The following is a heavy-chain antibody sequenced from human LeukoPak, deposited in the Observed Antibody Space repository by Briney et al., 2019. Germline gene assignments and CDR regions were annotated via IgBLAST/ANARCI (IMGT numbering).Heavy chain of an antibody. D-gene: IGHD2-2*01. CDR3: AKGLQRTPYYYYGMDV. V-gene: IGHV3-23*01. J-gene: IGHJ6*02. CDR1: GFTFNDYA. Sequence: GGSLRLSCAASGFTFNDYAMSWVRQAPGKGLEWVSAVTYSGAPTYYADSVEGRFTISRDTPKNTLYLQMNSLRVEDTAVYYCAKGLQRTPYYYYGMDVWGQGTTVTVSS. CDR2: VTYSGAPT.